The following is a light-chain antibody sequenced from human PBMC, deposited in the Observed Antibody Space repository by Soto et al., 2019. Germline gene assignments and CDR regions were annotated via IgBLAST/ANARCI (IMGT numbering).Light chain of an antibody. CDR1: QGINSY. Sequence: DIPSTQSPSFLSASVGDRVTVTCRASQGINSYLAWYQQKPGKAPKLLIYTASTLQSGVPSRFSGSGSGTEFTLTISSLQPEDFAAYYCQQLNSYPLTFGGGTNVDIK. CDR3: QQLNSYPLT. V-gene: IGKV1-9*01. J-gene: IGKJ4*01. CDR2: TAS.